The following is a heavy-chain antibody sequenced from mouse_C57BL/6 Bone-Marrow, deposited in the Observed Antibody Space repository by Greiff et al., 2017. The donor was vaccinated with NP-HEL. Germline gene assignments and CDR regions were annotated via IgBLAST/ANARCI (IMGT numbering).Heavy chain of an antibody. V-gene: IGHV3-8*01. Sequence: EVQRVESGPGLAKPSQTLSLTCSVTGYSITSDYWNWIRTFPGNKLEYMGYISYSGSTYYNPSLKSRISITRDTSKNQYYLQLNSVTTEDTATYYCARLGGAYYGYYFDYWGQGTTLTVSS. J-gene: IGHJ2*01. CDR2: ISYSGST. CDR1: GYSITSDY. CDR3: ARLGGAYYGYYFDY. D-gene: IGHD1-1*01.